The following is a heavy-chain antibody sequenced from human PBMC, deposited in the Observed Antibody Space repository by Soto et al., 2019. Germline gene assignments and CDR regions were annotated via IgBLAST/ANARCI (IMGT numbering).Heavy chain of an antibody. CDR3: ARDTPYSGSYYYHYYGMDV. D-gene: IGHD1-26*01. CDR1: GFTFSSYD. J-gene: IGHJ6*02. CDR2: IGTAGDT. Sequence: GGSLRLSCAASGFTFSSYDMHWVRQATGKGLEWVSAIGTAGDTYYPGSVKGRFTISRENAKNSLYLQMNSLRAEDTAVYYCARDTPYSGSYYYHYYGMDVWGQGTTVTVSS. V-gene: IGHV3-13*01.